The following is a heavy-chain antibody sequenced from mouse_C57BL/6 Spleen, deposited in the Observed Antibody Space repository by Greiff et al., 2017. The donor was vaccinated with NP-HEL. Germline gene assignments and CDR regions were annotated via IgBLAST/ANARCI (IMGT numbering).Heavy chain of an antibody. CDR2: INPYNGGT. CDR1: GYTFTDYY. V-gene: IGHV1-19*01. D-gene: IGHD2-2*01. J-gene: IGHJ3*01. Sequence: EVQLQQSGPVLVKPGASVKMSCKASGYTFTDYYMNWVKQSHGKSLEWIGVINPYNGGTSYNQKFKGKATLTVDKSSSTAYMELNSLTSEDSAVYYCARSGYDEVWFAYWGQGTLVTVSA. CDR3: ARSGYDEVWFAY.